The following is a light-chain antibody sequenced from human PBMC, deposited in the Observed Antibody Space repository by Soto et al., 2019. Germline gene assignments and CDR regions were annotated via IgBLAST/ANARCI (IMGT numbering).Light chain of an antibody. CDR2: GAS. CDR1: QNIRNN. V-gene: IGKV3-15*01. J-gene: IGKJ1*01. CDR3: QQYNNWPPWT. Sequence: EVVMTQSPASLSVSPGERATLSCRASQNIRNNLAWYQQKPGQSPRLLISGASTREAGIPGRFSGSGSGTEVTLIISSLQSEDFAIYYCQQYNNWPPWTVGQGTKVELK.